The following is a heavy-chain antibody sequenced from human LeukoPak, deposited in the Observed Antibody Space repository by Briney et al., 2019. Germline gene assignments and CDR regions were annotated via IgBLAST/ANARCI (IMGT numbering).Heavy chain of an antibody. V-gene: IGHV1-46*01. CDR2: INPSGGST. Sequence: ASVKVPCKASGYTFTNYYMHWVRQAPGQGLEWMGIINPSGGSTSYAQKFQGRVTMTRDTSTSTVYMELSSLRSEDTAVYYCAREMEQGSTTWIQLWLLSHRPFDYWGQGTLVTVSS. CDR1: GYTFTNYY. J-gene: IGHJ4*02. D-gene: IGHD5-18*01. CDR3: AREMEQGSTTWIQLWLLSHRPFDY.